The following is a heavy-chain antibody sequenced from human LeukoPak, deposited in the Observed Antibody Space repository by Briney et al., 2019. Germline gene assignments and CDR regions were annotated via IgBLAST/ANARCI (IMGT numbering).Heavy chain of an antibody. D-gene: IGHD3-10*01. V-gene: IGHV4-30-2*01. Sequence: PSETLSLTCAVSGDSISSGDYSWSWLRQPSGKGLEWIGYIFHSGNSYYNPSLKSRVTISVDKSKNQFSLRLTSVTAADTAVYYCARELWFVNAPGSWLDLWGQGALVTVSS. J-gene: IGHJ5*02. CDR2: IFHSGNS. CDR3: ARELWFVNAPGSWLDL. CDR1: GDSISSGDYS.